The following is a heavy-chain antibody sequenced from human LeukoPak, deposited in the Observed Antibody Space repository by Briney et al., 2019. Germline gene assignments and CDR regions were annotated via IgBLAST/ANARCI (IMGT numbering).Heavy chain of an antibody. V-gene: IGHV1-2*02. D-gene: IGHD3-3*01. CDR1: GYTFTGYY. J-gene: IGHJ3*02. CDR2: INPNSGGT. Sequence: GASVKVSCKASGYTFTGYYMHWVRQAPGQGLEWMGWINPNSGGTNYAQKFQGRVTMTRDTSISTAYMELSSLRSEDTAVYYCARVPIFGVVRAFDIWGQGTMVTVSS. CDR3: ARVPIFGVVRAFDI.